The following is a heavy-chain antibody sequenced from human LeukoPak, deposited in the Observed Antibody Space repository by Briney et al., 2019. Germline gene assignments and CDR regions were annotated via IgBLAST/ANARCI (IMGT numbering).Heavy chain of an antibody. V-gene: IGHV5-51*01. J-gene: IGHJ3*02. D-gene: IGHD3-22*01. CDR2: IYPGDSDT. Sequence: GESLKISCKGSGYSFTSYWIGWVCQMPGIGLEWMGIIYPGDSDTRYSPSFQGQVTISADKSISTAYLQWSSLKASDTAMYYCARRAATSSGYYDDAFDIWGQGTMVTVSS. CDR1: GYSFTSYW. CDR3: ARRAATSSGYYDDAFDI.